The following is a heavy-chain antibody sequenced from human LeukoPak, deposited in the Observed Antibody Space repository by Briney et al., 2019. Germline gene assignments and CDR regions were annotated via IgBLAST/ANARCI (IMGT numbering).Heavy chain of an antibody. Sequence: GGSLRLSCAASGFTVSSNYMSWVRQAPGKGLEWVSVIYSGGSTYYADSVKGGFTISRDNSKNTLYLQMNSLRAEDTAVYYCARAPGLLWFGEFNDWGQGTLVTVSS. V-gene: IGHV3-66*01. D-gene: IGHD3-10*01. CDR1: GFTVSSNY. CDR3: ARAPGLLWFGEFND. CDR2: IYSGGST. J-gene: IGHJ4*02.